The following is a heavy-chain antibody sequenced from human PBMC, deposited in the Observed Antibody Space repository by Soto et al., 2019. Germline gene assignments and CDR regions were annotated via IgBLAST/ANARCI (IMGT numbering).Heavy chain of an antibody. CDR3: ARDLGVPAAMRNWFDP. CDR2: ISSSSSTI. D-gene: IGHD2-2*01. J-gene: IGHJ5*02. CDR1: GFTFSSYS. Sequence: EVQLVESGGGLVQPGGSLRLSCAASGFTFSSYSLNWVRQAPGKGLEWVSYISSSSSTIYYADSVKGRFTISRDNAKNSLYLQMNSLRDEDTAVYYCARDLGVPAAMRNWFDPWGQGTLVTVSS. V-gene: IGHV3-48*02.